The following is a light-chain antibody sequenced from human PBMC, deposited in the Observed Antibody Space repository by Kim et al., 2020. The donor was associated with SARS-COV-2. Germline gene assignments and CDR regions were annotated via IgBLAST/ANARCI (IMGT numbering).Light chain of an antibody. V-gene: IGLV2-14*03. CDR3: ISFTTVTTWV. CDR1: SSDIGSYNY. Sequence: GQSITISCTGTSSDIGSYNYVSWYQHHPGKAPQLMIYAVTERPSGVSSRFSGSKSGNTASLTISGLQAEDEADYYCISFTTVTTWVFGGGTQLTVL. J-gene: IGLJ3*02. CDR2: AVT.